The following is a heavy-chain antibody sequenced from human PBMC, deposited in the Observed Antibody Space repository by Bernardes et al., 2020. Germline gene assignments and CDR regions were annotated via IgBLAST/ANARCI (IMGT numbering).Heavy chain of an antibody. CDR1: GYTFTSYG. CDR3: ARDYGGKGGYYYYYGMDV. D-gene: IGHD4-17*01. J-gene: IGHJ6*02. V-gene: IGHV1-18*01. Sequence: ASVKVSCKASGYTFTSYGISWVRQAPGQGLEWMGWISAYNGNTNYAQKLQGRVTMTTDTSTSTAYMELRSLRSDDTAVYYCARDYGGKGGYYYYYGMDVWGQGTTVTVSS. CDR2: ISAYNGNT.